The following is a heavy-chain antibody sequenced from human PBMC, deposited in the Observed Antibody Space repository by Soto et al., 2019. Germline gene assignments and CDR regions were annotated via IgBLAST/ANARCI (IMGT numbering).Heavy chain of an antibody. CDR2: INPNSGGT. J-gene: IGHJ6*02. CDR1: GYTFTGYY. CDR3: AREDTLGRGGGDGMDV. D-gene: IGHD3-10*01. V-gene: IGHV1-2*04. Sequence: QVQLVQSGAEVKKPGASVKVSCKASGYTFTGYYMHWVRQAPGQGLEWMGWINPNSGGTNYAQKFQGWVTMTRDTSVSAAYMEVSRLRTDDTAVYYWAREDTLGRGGGDGMDVWGQGTTVTVSS.